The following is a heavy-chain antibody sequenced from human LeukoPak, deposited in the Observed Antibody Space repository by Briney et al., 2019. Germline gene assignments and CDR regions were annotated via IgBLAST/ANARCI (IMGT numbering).Heavy chain of an antibody. J-gene: IGHJ3*02. CDR2: IYYSGST. CDR3: ARSGYCSGGSCYDAFDI. D-gene: IGHD2-15*01. CDR1: GGSISSSSYY. Sequence: PSETLSLTCTVSGGSISSSSYYWGWIRQPPGKGLEWIGSIYYSGSTYYNPSLKSRVTISVDTSKNQFSLKLSSVTAADTAVYYCARSGYCSGGSCYDAFDIWGQGTMVTVSS. V-gene: IGHV4-39*07.